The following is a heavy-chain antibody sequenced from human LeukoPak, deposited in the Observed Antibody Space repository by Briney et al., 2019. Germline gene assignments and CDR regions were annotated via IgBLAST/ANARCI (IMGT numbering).Heavy chain of an antibody. CDR1: GFTFRSHW. Sequence: GGSLRLSCAASGFTFRSHWMHWVRQAPGKGLLWVARINTDQSAATYADFAKGRFTISRDNAKNRVYLELNSLRVDDTAVYYCARELAGPTDYWGQGTLVIVPS. CDR3: ARELAGPTDY. V-gene: IGHV3-74*01. CDR2: INTDQSAA. J-gene: IGHJ4*02.